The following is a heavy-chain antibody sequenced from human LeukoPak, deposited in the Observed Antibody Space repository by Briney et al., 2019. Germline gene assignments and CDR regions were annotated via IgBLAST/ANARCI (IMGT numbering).Heavy chain of an antibody. CDR2: IKEDGSEK. CDR1: GLTFSWFW. J-gene: IGHJ4*02. V-gene: IGHV3-7*05. Sequence: GGALRLSCAGSGLTFSWFWVGCVRQAQGKGLEWVANIKEDGSEKYYVDSVKGRFTISRDNAKNSLYLQMNSLRAEDTAVYYCAREEYCSGGSCYSDYWGQGTLVTVSS. D-gene: IGHD2-15*01. CDR3: AREEYCSGGSCYSDY.